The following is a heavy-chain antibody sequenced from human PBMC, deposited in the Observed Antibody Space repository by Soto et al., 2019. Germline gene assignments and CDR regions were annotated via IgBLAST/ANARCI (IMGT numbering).Heavy chain of an antibody. V-gene: IGHV3-7*05. Sequence: EVQLEQSGGGWGQPGGPLRRPVAASRKPFMGYGMSWVRQAPGRGLEWVATIRQEGGQMYYVASVMDRFTISRDRAKTSLYLQMNSLTVEDTALYYCSTTGGYWGQGILVTVSS. CDR2: IRQEGGQM. CDR1: RKPFMGYG. D-gene: IGHD2-8*02. CDR3: STTGGY. J-gene: IGHJ4*02.